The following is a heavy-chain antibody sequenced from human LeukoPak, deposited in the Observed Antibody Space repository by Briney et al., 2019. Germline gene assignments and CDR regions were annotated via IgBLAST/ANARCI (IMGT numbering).Heavy chain of an antibody. CDR2: ISGSGGST. Sequence: GGSLRLSRAASGFTFSSYAMSWVRQAPGKGLEWVSAISGSGGSTYYADSVKGRFTISRDNSKNTLYLQMNSLRAEDTAFYYCAKSHSSGWFGPDYWGQGTLVTVSS. V-gene: IGHV3-23*01. D-gene: IGHD6-19*01. CDR1: GFTFSSYA. CDR3: AKSHSSGWFGPDY. J-gene: IGHJ4*02.